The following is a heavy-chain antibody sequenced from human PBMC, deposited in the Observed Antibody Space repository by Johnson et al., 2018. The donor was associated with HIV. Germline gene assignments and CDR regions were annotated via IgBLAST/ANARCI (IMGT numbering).Heavy chain of an antibody. Sequence: QVQLLESGGGVVQPGRSLRLSCAASGFTFSSYAMHWVRQAPGKGLEWVAVISFDGRDKDYADSVKGRFTISRDNAKNSLYLQMNSLRAEDTAVYYCERELVRYAFDIWGQGTMVTVSS. CDR1: GFTFSSYA. D-gene: IGHD3-9*01. J-gene: IGHJ3*02. CDR3: ERELVRYAFDI. CDR2: ISFDGRDK. V-gene: IGHV3-30*03.